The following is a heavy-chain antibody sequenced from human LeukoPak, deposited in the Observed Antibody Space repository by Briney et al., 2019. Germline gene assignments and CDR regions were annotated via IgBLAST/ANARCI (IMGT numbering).Heavy chain of an antibody. J-gene: IGHJ4*02. CDR3: AKDPDWGPEGWYYFDY. D-gene: IGHD7-27*01. Sequence: GGSLRLSCAASGFTFSSYWMSWVRQAPGKGLEWVANIKQDGSEKYYVDSVKGRFTISRDNSKNTLYLQMNSLRAADTAVYYCAKDPDWGPEGWYYFDYWGQGTLVTVSS. CDR2: IKQDGSEK. V-gene: IGHV3-7*03. CDR1: GFTFSSYW.